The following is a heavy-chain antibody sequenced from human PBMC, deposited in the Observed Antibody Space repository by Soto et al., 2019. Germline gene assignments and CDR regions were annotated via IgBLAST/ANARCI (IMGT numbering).Heavy chain of an antibody. D-gene: IGHD3-10*01. CDR1: VGSISSYY. Sequence: PSETMSLTCTVSVGSISSYYWSWIRQPPRKGLEWIGYIYYSGSTNYNPSLKSRVTISVDTSKNQFSLKLNSMTAADTAVYYCARHNYGSGSTYFDYWGQGTLVTVSS. V-gene: IGHV4-59*08. J-gene: IGHJ4*02. CDR2: IYYSGST. CDR3: ARHNYGSGSTYFDY.